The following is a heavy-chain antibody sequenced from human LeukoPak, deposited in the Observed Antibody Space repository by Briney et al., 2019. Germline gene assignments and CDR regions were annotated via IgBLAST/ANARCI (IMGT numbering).Heavy chain of an antibody. CDR2: IYYSGST. V-gene: IGHV4-59*08. J-gene: IGHJ4*02. D-gene: IGHD3-22*01. CDR3: ARLFSGYYYG. CDR1: GGSISNYY. Sequence: SETLSLTCTVSGGSISNYYWTWIRQPPGKGLEWIGYIYYSGSTYYNPSLKSRVTISVDTSKNQFSLKLSSVTAADTAVYYCARLFSGYYYGWGQGTLVTVSS.